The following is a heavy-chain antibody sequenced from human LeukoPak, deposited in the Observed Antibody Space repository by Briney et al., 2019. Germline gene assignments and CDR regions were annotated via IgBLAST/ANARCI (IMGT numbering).Heavy chain of an antibody. CDR1: GDSITSYY. Sequence: SETLSLTCTVSGDSITSYYWSWIRQSAEKGLEWIGRIYTTGTTNYNPPLKGRVTVSVDTSKNQFFLKLRSVTAADTAVYYCARDVGASNFDSWGQGVQVTASS. D-gene: IGHD1-26*01. J-gene: IGHJ4*02. CDR2: IYTTGTT. CDR3: ARDVGASNFDS. V-gene: IGHV4-4*07.